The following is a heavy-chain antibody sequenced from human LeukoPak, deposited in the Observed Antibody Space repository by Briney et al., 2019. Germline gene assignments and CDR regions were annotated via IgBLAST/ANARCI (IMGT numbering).Heavy chain of an antibody. CDR3: ARGLWSAHRREYYFDS. CDR1: GYTFTCYA. D-gene: IGHD3-3*01. Sequence: ASVKVSCKASGYTFTCYAVNWLRQAPGQRLEWMGWINAGNGDTKFSQNYQARVTIARDASASTAYMELSSLTSEDTAVYFCARGLWSAHRREYYFDSWGQGTLVTVSS. J-gene: IGHJ4*02. V-gene: IGHV1-3*01. CDR2: INAGNGDT.